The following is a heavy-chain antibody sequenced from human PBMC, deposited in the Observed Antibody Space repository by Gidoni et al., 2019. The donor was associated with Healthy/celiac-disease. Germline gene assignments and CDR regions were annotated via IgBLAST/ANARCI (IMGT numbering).Heavy chain of an antibody. CDR3: ARGRYYGSGSIWWFDP. V-gene: IGHV4-31*03. CDR2: IYYSGST. J-gene: IGHJ5*02. D-gene: IGHD3-10*01. Sequence: QVQLQESGPGLVKPSQTLSLTCTVSGGSISSGAYYWSWIRQHPGKGLEWIGYIYYSGSTYYNPSLKSRVTISVDTSKNQFSLKLSSVTAADTAVYYCARGRYYGSGSIWWFDPWGQGTLVTVSS. CDR1: GGSISSGAYY.